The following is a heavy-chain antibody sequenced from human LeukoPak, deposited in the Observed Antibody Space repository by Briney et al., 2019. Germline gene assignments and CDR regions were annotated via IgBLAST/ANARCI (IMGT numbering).Heavy chain of an antibody. J-gene: IGHJ4*02. Sequence: ASVKVSCKASGYTFTSYYMHWVRQAPGQGLEWMGIINPSGGSTSYAQKFQGRVTMTRDMSTSTVYMELSSLRSEDTAVYYCARVLGGITYYYDSSGYTLDYWGQGTLVTVSS. CDR2: INPSGGST. CDR3: ARVLGGITYYYDSSGYTLDY. CDR1: GYTFTSYY. D-gene: IGHD3-22*01. V-gene: IGHV1-46*01.